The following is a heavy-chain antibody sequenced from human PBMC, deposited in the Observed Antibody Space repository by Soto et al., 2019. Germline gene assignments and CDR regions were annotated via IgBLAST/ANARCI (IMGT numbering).Heavy chain of an antibody. CDR1: GFSLSTSGVG. V-gene: IGHV2-5*02. Sequence: QITLKESGPTLVKPTQTLTLTCTFSGFSLSTSGVGVGWIRQPPGKALEWLALIYWDDGKRYSPSLKSRLTITKDTSKNQVVLTMTNMDPVDTAPYYCAHARLPYYYYGMDVWGQGTTVTVS. CDR2: IYWDDGK. J-gene: IGHJ6*02. D-gene: IGHD2-15*01. CDR3: AHARLPYYYYGMDV.